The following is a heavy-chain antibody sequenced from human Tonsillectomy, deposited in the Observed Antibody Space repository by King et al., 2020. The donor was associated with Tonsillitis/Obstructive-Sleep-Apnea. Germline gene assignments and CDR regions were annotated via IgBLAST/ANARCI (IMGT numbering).Heavy chain of an antibody. CDR3: ARALYDSSGYYYYFDY. J-gene: IGHJ4*02. CDR1: GGTFSSYA. V-gene: IGHV1-69*01. D-gene: IGHD3-22*01. Sequence: VQLVQSWAEVKKPGSSVKVSCKASGGTFSSYAISWVRQAPGQGLEWMVGIIPIFGTANYAQKFQGRVTITADESTSTAYRELSSLRSEDTAVYYCARALYDSSGYYYYFDYWGQGTLVTVSS. CDR2: IIPIFGTA.